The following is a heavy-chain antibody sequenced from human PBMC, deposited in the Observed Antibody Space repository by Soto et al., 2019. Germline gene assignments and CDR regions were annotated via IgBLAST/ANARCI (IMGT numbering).Heavy chain of an antibody. CDR1: GFTFSNYA. CDR3: ARGEIAVAGTFDY. CDR2: IYSGGST. J-gene: IGHJ4*02. Sequence: VQLVESGGGVVQPGRSLRLSCAASGFTFSNYAMHWVRQAPGKGLEWVSVIYSGGSTYYADSVKGRFTISRDNSKNTLYLQMNSLRADDTAVYYCARGEIAVAGTFDYWGQGTLVTVSS. V-gene: IGHV3-66*01. D-gene: IGHD6-19*01.